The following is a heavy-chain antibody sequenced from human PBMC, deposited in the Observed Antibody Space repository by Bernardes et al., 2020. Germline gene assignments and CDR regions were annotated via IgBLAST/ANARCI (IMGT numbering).Heavy chain of an antibody. V-gene: IGHV4-39*01. D-gene: IGHD3-3*01. CDR1: GDSVSRSTYY. CDR2: IYSNGRT. CDR3: TRQNDFWTFTQKLDAFNV. Sequence: SETLSLTCTVSGDSVSRSTYYWGWIRQSPGKGLEWIGSIYSNGRTYYNPSLKSRVTISLETSMNQFSLRLSSVTAADTTVYYCTRQNDFWTFTQKLDAFNVWGHGTRVTVSS. J-gene: IGHJ3*01.